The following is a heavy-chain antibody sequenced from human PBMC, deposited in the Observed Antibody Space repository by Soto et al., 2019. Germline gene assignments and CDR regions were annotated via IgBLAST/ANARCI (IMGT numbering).Heavy chain of an antibody. Sequence: GGSVRLSCAASGFTFSSYAMSWVRQAPGKGLEWVSAISGSGGSTYYADSVKGRFAISRDNSKNTLYLQMNSLRAEDTAVYYCAKDPDGESGSNWGQGTMVTVSS. V-gene: IGHV3-23*01. CDR1: GFTFSSYA. J-gene: IGHJ4*02. CDR2: ISGSGGST. D-gene: IGHD1-26*01. CDR3: AKDPDGESGSN.